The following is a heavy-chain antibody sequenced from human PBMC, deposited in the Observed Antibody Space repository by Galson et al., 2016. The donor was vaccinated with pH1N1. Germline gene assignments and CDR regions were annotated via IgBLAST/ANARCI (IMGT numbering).Heavy chain of an antibody. CDR3: AKDRVSSGPQHHYYYGMDI. D-gene: IGHD3-22*01. CDR1: GFTFSRYG. J-gene: IGHJ6*02. V-gene: IGHV3-30*18. CDR2: ISYDGRNE. Sequence: SLRLSCAASGFTFSRYGMHWVRQTPGKGLEWVAVISYDGRNEYYADSVKGRFTISRDNSRSTLYLQLNSLRGDDTAVYYCAKDRVSSGPQHHYYYGMDIWGRGTTVTVSS.